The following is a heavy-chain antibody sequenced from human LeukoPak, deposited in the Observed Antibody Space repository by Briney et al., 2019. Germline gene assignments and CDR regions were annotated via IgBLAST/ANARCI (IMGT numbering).Heavy chain of an antibody. CDR3: TRSDCSSGRCPGFDN. CDR2: TYYRSKWFI. J-gene: IGHJ4*02. D-gene: IGHD6-19*01. CDR1: GDSVPSNSAA. Sequence: SQTLSLTCGISGDSVPSNSAAWNWIRQSPSRGLEWLGRTYYRSKWFINYAPSVKSRIIINPDTPKNQVSLQLNSVTPEDTAVYYCTRSDCSSGRCPGFDNWGQGTLVTVSS. V-gene: IGHV6-1*01.